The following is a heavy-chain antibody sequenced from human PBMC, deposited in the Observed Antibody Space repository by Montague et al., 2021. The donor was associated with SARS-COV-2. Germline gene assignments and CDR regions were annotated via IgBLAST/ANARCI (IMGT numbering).Heavy chain of an antibody. CDR2: NNYSGST. Sequence: SETLSLTCTVSGGSISSSIYYWGRIRQPPGKGLEWIGSNNYSGSTYSNPSLKSRVTISVDTSKNQFSLKLSSVTAADTAVYYCARLPDLLLWFGEALDYWGQGTLVTVSS. D-gene: IGHD3-10*01. V-gene: IGHV4-39*01. CDR1: GGSISSSIYY. CDR3: ARLPDLLLWFGEALDY. J-gene: IGHJ4*02.